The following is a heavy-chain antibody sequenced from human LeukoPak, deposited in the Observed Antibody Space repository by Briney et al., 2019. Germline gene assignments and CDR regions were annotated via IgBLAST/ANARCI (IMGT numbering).Heavy chain of an antibody. CDR3: ARQSPIVVVENRFDP. Sequence: SETLSLTRTVSGCSNRNSRYYWGWIRNSPGKALEWIGSIYSCGSTYFNPFLKSRVPISVEPSKEHFSSTLSYATGADPAVVYCARQSPIVVVENRFDPWAGGTRVSVSS. J-gene: IGHJ5*02. D-gene: IGHD3-22*01. V-gene: IGHV4-39*01. CDR1: GCSNRNSRYY. CDR2: IYSCGST.